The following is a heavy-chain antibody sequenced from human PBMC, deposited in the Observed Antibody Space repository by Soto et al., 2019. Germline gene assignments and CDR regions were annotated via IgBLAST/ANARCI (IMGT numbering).Heavy chain of an antibody. CDR1: GYTFTSYA. CDR3: ARIETGRVVTRRNWLDP. D-gene: IGHD2-21*02. J-gene: IGHJ5*02. Sequence: ASVKVSCKASGYTFTSYAIHWVRQAPGQRLEWMGWINAGNGNTRYSQRFQGRVTITRDTSASTAYMELSSLRSEDTAVYYCARIETGRVVTRRNWLDPWGQGTLVTVSS. V-gene: IGHV1-3*01. CDR2: INAGNGNT.